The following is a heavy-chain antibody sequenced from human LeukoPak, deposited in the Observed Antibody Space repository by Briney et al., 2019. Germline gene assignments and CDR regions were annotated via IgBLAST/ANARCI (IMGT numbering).Heavy chain of an antibody. CDR1: GFTFRSYA. CDR2: IEGHGDNT. D-gene: IGHD6-13*01. J-gene: IGHJ4*02. CDR3: ARAPFISNWLFDY. Sequence: GGSLRLSCAASGFTFRSYAMTWVRQVPGRGLEWVSTIEGHGDNTYYEDSVKGRFTISRDNSKNTLDLHMNTLRAEDTAIYYCARAPFISNWLFDYWGQGTLVTVSS. V-gene: IGHV3-23*01.